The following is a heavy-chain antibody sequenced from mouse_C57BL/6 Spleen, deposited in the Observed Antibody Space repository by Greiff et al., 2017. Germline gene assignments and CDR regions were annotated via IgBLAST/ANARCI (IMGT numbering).Heavy chain of an antibody. V-gene: IGHV1-55*01. CDR3: ARYPYYYGSPYWYFDV. D-gene: IGHD1-1*01. J-gene: IGHJ1*03. CDR1: GYTFTSYW. CDR2: IYPGSGST. Sequence: VQLQQPGAELVKPGASVKMSCKASGYTFTSYWITWVKQRPGQGLEWIGDIYPGSGSTNYNEKFKSKATLTVDTSSSTAYMQLSSLTSADSAVYDCARYPYYYGSPYWYFDVWGTGTTVTVAS.